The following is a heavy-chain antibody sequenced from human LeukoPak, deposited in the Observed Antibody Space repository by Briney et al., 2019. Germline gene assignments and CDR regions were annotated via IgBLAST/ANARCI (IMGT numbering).Heavy chain of an antibody. CDR1: GFTFTTYG. V-gene: IGHV3-30*02. CDR3: AKDDTKYYNFWTGLLDY. D-gene: IGHD3-3*01. J-gene: IGHJ4*02. CDR2: IRYDGSNE. Sequence: GGSLTLSCAASGFTFTTYGMHWVRQAPGKGLEWLAFIRYDGSNENYADSVKGRFTIFRDNSKNALYLQLNSLRAEDTAVYYCAKDDTKYYNFWTGLLDYWGQGTLVTVSS.